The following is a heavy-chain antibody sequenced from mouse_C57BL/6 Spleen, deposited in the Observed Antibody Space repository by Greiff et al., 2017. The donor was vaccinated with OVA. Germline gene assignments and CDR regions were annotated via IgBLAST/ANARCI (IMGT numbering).Heavy chain of an antibody. V-gene: IGHV1-18*01. CDR2: INPNHGGT. Sequence: VQLQQSGPELVKPGASVKIPCKASGYTFTDYNMDWVKQSHGKSLEWIGDINPNHGGTIYNQKFKGKDTLTVDKSSSTSYSELRSLTSEDTAVYYCARRDYDYDLFAYWGQGTLVTVSA. CDR1: GYTFTDYN. J-gene: IGHJ3*01. CDR3: ARRDYDYDLFAY. D-gene: IGHD2-4*01.